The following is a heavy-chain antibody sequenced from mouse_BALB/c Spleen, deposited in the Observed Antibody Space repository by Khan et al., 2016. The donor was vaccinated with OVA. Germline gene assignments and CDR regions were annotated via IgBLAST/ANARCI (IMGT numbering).Heavy chain of an antibody. D-gene: IGHD2-4*01. CDR1: GYTFTDYS. CDR3: TRNEYDRGGLYAMDY. J-gene: IGHJ4*01. Sequence: QIQLVQSGPELKKPGETVKISCKASGYTFTDYSMQWVKQAPGKGLKWVGWINTETGEPTYADDFKGRFVFSLETSASTAYLQINNLKNEDTATYFCTRNEYDRGGLYAMDYWGQGTSVTVSS. V-gene: IGHV9-2-1*01. CDR2: INTETGEP.